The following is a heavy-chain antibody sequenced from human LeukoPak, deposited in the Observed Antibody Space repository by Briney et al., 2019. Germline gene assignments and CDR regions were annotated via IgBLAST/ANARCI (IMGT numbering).Heavy chain of an antibody. V-gene: IGHV1-69*13. D-gene: IGHD3-22*01. CDR3: AREGYYYDSSGYYYLLDY. CDR2: IIPIFGTA. J-gene: IGHJ4*02. CDR1: GGTFSSYA. Sequence: ASVQVSCQASGGTFSSYAISWVRQAPGQGLEWMGGIIPIFGTANYAQKFQGRVTITADESTSTAYMELSSLRSEDTAVYYCAREGYYYDSSGYYYLLDYWGQGTLVTVSS.